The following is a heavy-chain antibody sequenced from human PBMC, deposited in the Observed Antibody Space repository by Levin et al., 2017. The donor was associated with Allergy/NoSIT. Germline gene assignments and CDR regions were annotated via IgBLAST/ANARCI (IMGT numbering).Heavy chain of an antibody. V-gene: IGHV3-74*01. CDR1: GFTFTSHW. J-gene: IGHJ5*02. Sequence: GASVKVSCAASGFTFTSHWMHWVRQAPGKGLVWVSRIDTDGSGATYADSVKGRFTISRDNARNTVYLEMNSLRAEDTAVYYCVRDRPHNWFDPWGQGTLVTVTS. CDR3: VRDRPHNWFDP. CDR2: IDTDGSGA.